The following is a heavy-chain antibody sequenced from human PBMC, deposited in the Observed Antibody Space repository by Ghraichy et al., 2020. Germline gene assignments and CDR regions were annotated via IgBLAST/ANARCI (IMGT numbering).Heavy chain of an antibody. CDR1: GGSISSSNHY. D-gene: IGHD2-2*01. CDR2: ISNSGTT. V-gene: IGHV4-39*01. J-gene: IGHJ6*02. CDR3: ARPSVRPERYCTSTICRYYYGMDV. Sequence: SETLSLTCSVSGGSISSSNHYWGWIRQPPGKGLEWIGSISNSGTTYYNPSLKSRVTMSVDTSRKQFSLKLRSVTAADTAVYYCARPSVRPERYCTSTICRYYYGMDVWGQGTTVTVSS.